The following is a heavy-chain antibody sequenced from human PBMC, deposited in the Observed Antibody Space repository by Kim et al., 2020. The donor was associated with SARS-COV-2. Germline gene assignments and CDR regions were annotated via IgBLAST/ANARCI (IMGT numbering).Heavy chain of an antibody. V-gene: IGHV3-15*01. CDR2: IKSKSDGETT. D-gene: IGHD4-17*01. CDR1: GFTFSNAW. Sequence: GGSLRLSCAAPGFTFSNAWMNWVRQTPEKGLEWVARIKSKSDGETTEYAPPVRGRFTISRDDSENTVYLQMNGLKTEDTAVYYCTAMTMVTIRNYFDSWGRGTLVTVSS. J-gene: IGHJ4*02. CDR3: TAMTMVTIRNYFDS.